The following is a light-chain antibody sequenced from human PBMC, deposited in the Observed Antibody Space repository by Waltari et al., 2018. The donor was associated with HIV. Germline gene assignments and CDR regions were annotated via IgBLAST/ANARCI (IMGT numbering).Light chain of an antibody. Sequence: EIVLTQSPATLSLSPGERATLSCRASQSVSTYLSCYQQHHGQAPRLLIYGASNRATGIPGRFSGSGSGTDFTLTLSSLGPEDFAVYYCQQRSNWLSLSFGGGTKVEIK. CDR3: QQRSNWLSLS. V-gene: IGKV3-11*01. J-gene: IGKJ4*01. CDR2: GAS. CDR1: QSVSTY.